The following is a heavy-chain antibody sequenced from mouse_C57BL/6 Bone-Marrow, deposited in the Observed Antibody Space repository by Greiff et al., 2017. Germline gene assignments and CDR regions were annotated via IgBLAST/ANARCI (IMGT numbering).Heavy chain of an antibody. CDR3: ARLGYDYGFAY. V-gene: IGHV5-2*01. CDR1: EYEFPSHD. D-gene: IGHD2-4*01. J-gene: IGHJ3*01. CDR2: INSDGGST. Sequence: EVQVVESGGGLVQPGESLKLSCESNEYEFPSHDMSWVRQTPEKRLELVAAINSDGGSTYYPDTMERRFIFSRANTTKTLYLQRSSRRSEDTSLYYCARLGYDYGFAYWGQGTLVTVSA.